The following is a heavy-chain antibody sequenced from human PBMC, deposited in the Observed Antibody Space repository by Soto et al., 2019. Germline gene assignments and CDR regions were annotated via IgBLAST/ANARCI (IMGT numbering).Heavy chain of an antibody. CDR3: ARGACGSSGYCLDY. V-gene: IGHV3-33*01. D-gene: IGHD3-22*01. Sequence: QVQLVESGGGVVQPGRSLRLSCAASGFTFSSYGMHWVRQAPGKALERVAVIWYDGSNKYYADSVKGRFTISRDNSKNTLYRQMNSLRAEDTAVYYCARGACGSSGYCLDYWGQGTLVTVSS. CDR1: GFTFSSYG. J-gene: IGHJ4*02. CDR2: IWYDGSNK.